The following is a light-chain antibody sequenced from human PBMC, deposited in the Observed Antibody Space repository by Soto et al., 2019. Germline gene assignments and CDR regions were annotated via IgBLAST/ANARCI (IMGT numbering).Light chain of an antibody. Sequence: ENKMYLSPSTVSAYIGDRVTITCRASQSISSWLAWYQQKPGKAPKLLIYDASSLESGVPSRFSGSGSGTEFTLTITSLQPDDFATYYCQQYNSYPWTFGLGAKV. CDR2: DAS. CDR1: QSISSW. CDR3: QQYNSYPWT. V-gene: IGKV1-5*01. J-gene: IGKJ1*01.